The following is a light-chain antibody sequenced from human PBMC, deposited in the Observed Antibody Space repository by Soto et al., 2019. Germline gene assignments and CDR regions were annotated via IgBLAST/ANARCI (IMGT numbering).Light chain of an antibody. CDR2: EAS. Sequence: EIVLTQSPATLSLSPGERATLSCSASQSVSSYLAWYQQKPGQAPRLLIYEASNRATGIPARFRGSGAGTDFTPPISSLEPEDVAVYYCQQRSNWPLTFGGGTKVEIK. CDR1: QSVSSY. J-gene: IGKJ4*01. V-gene: IGKV3-11*01. CDR3: QQRSNWPLT.